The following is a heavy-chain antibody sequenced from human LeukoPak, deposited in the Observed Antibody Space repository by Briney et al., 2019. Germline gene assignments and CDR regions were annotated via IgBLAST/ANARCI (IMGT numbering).Heavy chain of an antibody. Sequence: GSLRLSCAASGFSFSIYSMTWVRQAPGKGLEWIGEILHTGPTNFNPSLKSRVTISMDKSKNQLSLRLNSVTAADTAIYYCVRGGTYYLPYWGQGILVTVSS. CDR2: ILHTGPT. J-gene: IGHJ4*02. V-gene: IGHV4-4*02. CDR3: VRGGTYYLPY. D-gene: IGHD1-26*01. CDR1: GFSFSIYSM.